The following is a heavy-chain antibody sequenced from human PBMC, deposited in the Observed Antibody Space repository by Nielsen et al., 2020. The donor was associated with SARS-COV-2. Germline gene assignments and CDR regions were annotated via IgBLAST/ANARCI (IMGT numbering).Heavy chain of an antibody. CDR3: ARGTYAVVVPAASRGYYYYYMDV. V-gene: IGHV6-1*01. D-gene: IGHD2-2*01. CDR2: TYYRSKWYN. J-gene: IGHJ6*03. Sequence: WIRQSPSRGLEWLGRTYYRSKWYNDYAVSVKSRITINPDTSKNQFSLQLNSVTPEDTAVYYCARGTYAVVVPAASRGYYYYYMDVWGKGTTVTVSS.